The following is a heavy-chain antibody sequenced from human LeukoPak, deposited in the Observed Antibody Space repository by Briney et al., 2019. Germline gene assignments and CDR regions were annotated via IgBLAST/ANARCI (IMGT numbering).Heavy chain of an antibody. Sequence: GGSLRLSCAASGFTFSNYGMHLVRQAPGKGLEWVAVISYDGSNKYYADSVKGRFTISRDNSKNTLYLQMNSLRAEDTAVYYCAKDGQWLVLSYGMDVWGQGTTVTVSS. J-gene: IGHJ6*02. CDR3: AKDGQWLVLSYGMDV. D-gene: IGHD6-19*01. V-gene: IGHV3-30*18. CDR1: GFTFSNYG. CDR2: ISYDGSNK.